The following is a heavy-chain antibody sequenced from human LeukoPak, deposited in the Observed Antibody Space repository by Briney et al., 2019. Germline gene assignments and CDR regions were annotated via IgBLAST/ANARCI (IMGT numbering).Heavy chain of an antibody. CDR3: ARGGGDLFYYFGY. J-gene: IGHJ4*02. CDR2: IYYSGST. Sequence: SETLSLTCTVSRGSISSYYWSWIRQPPGKGLEWIGYIYYSGSTNYNPSLKSRVTISVDTSKDQFSLKLSSVTAADTAVYYCARGGGDLFYYFGYWGQGTLVTVSS. D-gene: IGHD4-17*01. CDR1: RGSISSYY. V-gene: IGHV4-59*12.